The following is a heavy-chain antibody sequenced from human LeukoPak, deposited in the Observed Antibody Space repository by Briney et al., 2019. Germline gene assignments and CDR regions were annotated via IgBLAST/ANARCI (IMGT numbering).Heavy chain of an antibody. CDR1: GFSFSSYS. V-gene: IGHV3-21*01. Sequence: GGSLRLSCAASGFSFSSYSMNWVRQAPGKGLEWVSFISSSSSYIYYADSVKGRFTISRDNAKNSLYLQMNSLRAEDTAACLCPRDSNYVDSLYWGQGTLVTVSS. J-gene: IGHJ4*02. CDR2: ISSSSSYI. D-gene: IGHD3-10*02. CDR3: PRDSNYVDSLY.